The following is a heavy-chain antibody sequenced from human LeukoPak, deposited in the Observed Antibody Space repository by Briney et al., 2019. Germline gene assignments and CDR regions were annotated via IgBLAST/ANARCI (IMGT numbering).Heavy chain of an antibody. CDR2: IIPIFGTA. V-gene: IGHV1-69*13. D-gene: IGHD2-2*01. CDR1: GGTFSSYA. CDR3: ASSYCSSTSCQRAFDY. Sequence: SVKVSCKASGGTFSSYAISWVRQAPGQGREWMGGIIPIFGTANYAQKFQGRVTITADESTCTAYMELSSLRSEDTAVYYCASSYCSSTSCQRAFDYWGQGTLVTVSS. J-gene: IGHJ4*02.